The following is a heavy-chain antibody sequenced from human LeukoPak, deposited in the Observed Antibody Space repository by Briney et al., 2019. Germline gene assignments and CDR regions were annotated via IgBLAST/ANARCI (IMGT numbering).Heavy chain of an antibody. CDR1: GFTFSDYS. D-gene: IGHD4-23*01. Sequence: GGSLRLSCAASGFTFSDYSMNWVRQAPGKGLEWVSYINSGSSTIYYVDSVEGRFTISRDNAKNSLYLQMNSLRDEDTAVYHCARTRSKVGTPTFDYWGQGTLVTISS. CDR3: ARTRSKVGTPTFDY. CDR2: INSGSSTI. V-gene: IGHV3-48*02. J-gene: IGHJ4*02.